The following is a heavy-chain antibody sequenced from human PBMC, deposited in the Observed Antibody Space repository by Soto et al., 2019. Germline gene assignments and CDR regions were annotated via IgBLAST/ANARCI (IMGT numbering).Heavy chain of an antibody. J-gene: IGHJ3*01. Sequence: QVQLVESGGGVVQPGRSLRLSCAASGFTFNNYGMHWVRQAPGKGLEGVATISNDGRDKYYAHSVRGRLTISRDNSKNTVYLQMNSLRAEDTAVYYCAKDQGIAASHGIDWGQGTMVTVSS. CDR2: ISNDGRDK. CDR1: GFTFNNYG. CDR3: AKDQGIAASHGID. D-gene: IGHD6-25*01. V-gene: IGHV3-30*18.